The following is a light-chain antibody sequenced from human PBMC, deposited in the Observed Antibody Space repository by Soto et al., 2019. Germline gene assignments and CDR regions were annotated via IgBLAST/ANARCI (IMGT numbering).Light chain of an antibody. V-gene: IGKV1-33*01. CDR3: LQYDILPFT. Sequence: DIQMTQSPSSLSASVGDRVTITCQATQDISNYLNWYQQKVGKAPKLLIYDASNLETGVPSRFSGSGSGTDFTFTISSLQPEDVANYFCLQYDILPFTFGPGTKVEIE. CDR1: QDISNY. CDR2: DAS. J-gene: IGKJ3*01.